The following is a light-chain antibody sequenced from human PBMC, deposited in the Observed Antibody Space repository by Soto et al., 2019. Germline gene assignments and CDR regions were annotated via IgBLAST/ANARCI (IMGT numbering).Light chain of an antibody. Sequence: QSVLTQPPSVSAAPGQKVTISCSGSSSNIGNNYVSWYQQLPGTAPKVLIYDNNKRPSGIPDRFSGSKSGTLATLGITGLQTGDEADYYCGTWDNSRSGWVFGGGTKLTAL. CDR1: SSNIGNNY. CDR2: DNN. V-gene: IGLV1-51*01. J-gene: IGLJ3*02. CDR3: GTWDNSRSGWV.